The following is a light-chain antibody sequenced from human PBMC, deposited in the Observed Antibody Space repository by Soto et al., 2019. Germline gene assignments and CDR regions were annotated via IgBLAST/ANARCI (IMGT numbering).Light chain of an antibody. CDR1: QGIGND. V-gene: IGKV1-6*01. CDR3: LQDYSYPRT. Sequence: AIQMTQSPSSLSASVGDRVTITCRASQGIGNDLGWYQQKPGEAPKLLIYAASSLQSGVPSRFSGSGSGTDFTLTISSLQPDDFATYYCLQDYSYPRTFGQGTKVEIK. J-gene: IGKJ1*01. CDR2: AAS.